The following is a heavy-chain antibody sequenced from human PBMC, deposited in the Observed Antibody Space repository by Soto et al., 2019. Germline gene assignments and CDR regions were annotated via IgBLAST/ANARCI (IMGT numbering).Heavy chain of an antibody. J-gene: IGHJ4*02. CDR3: ASGYMTTAAY. D-gene: IGHD4-17*01. Sequence: PSETLSLTCTVSGGSVSSGSYYWSWIRQPPGKGLEWIGYIYYSGSTNYNPSLKSRVTISVDTSKNQFSLKLSSVTAADTAVYYCASGYMTTAAYWGQGTLVTVSS. CDR1: GGSVSSGSYY. V-gene: IGHV4-61*01. CDR2: IYYSGST.